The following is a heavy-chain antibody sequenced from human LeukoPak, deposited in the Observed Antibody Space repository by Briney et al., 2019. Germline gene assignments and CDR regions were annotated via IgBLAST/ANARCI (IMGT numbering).Heavy chain of an antibody. Sequence: GGSLRLSCAASGFTFSGYWMSWVRQAPGKGLEWVANINQDGSEKYYVDSVKGRFTISRDNAKNSLFLQMGSLRVEDTAVYYCASVSPLDYWGQGTLVTVPS. CDR2: INQDGSEK. CDR1: GFTFSGYW. D-gene: IGHD2/OR15-2a*01. CDR3: ASVSPLDY. V-gene: IGHV3-7*01. J-gene: IGHJ4*02.